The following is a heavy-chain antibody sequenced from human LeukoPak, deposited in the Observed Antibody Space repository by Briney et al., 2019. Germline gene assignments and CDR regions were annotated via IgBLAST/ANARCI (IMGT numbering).Heavy chain of an antibody. Sequence: GGSLRLSCAASGFTFSNYWMHWVRQAPGKGLVWVSRINNDGSDTTYADSVKGRFTISRDNAKNTLYLQMNSLGAEDTAVYYCHLGLNYFDYWGQGTLVTVSS. CDR2: INNDGSDT. CDR3: HLGLNYFDY. D-gene: IGHD3-3*02. V-gene: IGHV3-74*03. J-gene: IGHJ4*02. CDR1: GFTFSNYW.